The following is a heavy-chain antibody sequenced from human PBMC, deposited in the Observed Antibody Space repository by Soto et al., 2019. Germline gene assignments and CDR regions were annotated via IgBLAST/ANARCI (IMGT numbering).Heavy chain of an antibody. CDR1: GFTFSSYA. V-gene: IGHV3-23*01. CDR2: ISAGGATT. J-gene: IGHJ6*02. D-gene: IGHD4-4*01. CDR3: AKDDYSNYPPGMDV. Sequence: EVQLLESGGGLVQPGGSLRLSCAASGFTFSSYAMGWVRQAPGKGLEWVSGISAGGATTYYADSLKGRFTISRDNSKNTLYLQMNSLRAEDTAVSYCAKDDYSNYPPGMDVWGQGTTVTVSS.